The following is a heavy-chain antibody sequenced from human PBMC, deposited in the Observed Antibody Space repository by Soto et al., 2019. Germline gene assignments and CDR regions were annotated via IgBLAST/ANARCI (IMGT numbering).Heavy chain of an antibody. J-gene: IGHJ4*02. CDR1: GGSISSSSYY. D-gene: IGHD3-10*01. Sequence: QLQLQESGPGLVKPSETLSLTCTVSGGSISSSSYYWAWIRQPPGKGLEWIGSIYYSGATYYNPSLKSRVSIXXAXSKXPFPLKLISVTAADTAVYYCARPATMVRDLGRFDFWGQGTLVTVSS. V-gene: IGHV4-39*01. CDR2: IYYSGAT. CDR3: ARPATMVRDLGRFDF.